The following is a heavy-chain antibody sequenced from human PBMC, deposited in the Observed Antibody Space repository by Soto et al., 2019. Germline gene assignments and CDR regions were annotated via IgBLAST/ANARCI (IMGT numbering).Heavy chain of an antibody. CDR3: ARAVITTNYFDY. Sequence: SETLSLTCAVYGGYFSGYYWSWIRQPPGKGLEWIGEINHSGSTNYNPSLKSRVTISVDTSKNQFSLKLSSVTAADTAVYYCARAVITTNYFDYWGQGTLVTVSS. D-gene: IGHD3-22*01. V-gene: IGHV4-34*01. CDR2: INHSGST. CDR1: GGYFSGYY. J-gene: IGHJ4*02.